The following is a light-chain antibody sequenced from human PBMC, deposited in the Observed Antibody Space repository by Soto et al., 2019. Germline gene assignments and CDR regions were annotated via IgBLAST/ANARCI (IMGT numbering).Light chain of an antibody. Sequence: IVFTQSACTLSLSPGERATLSCRASQSVSNNYLAWYQQKPGQAPRLLIYGASTRATGIPDRFSGSGSGTDFSLTIRGLKPEDFAVYYCQQYRMSPNTFGQGTRLEIK. V-gene: IGKV3-20*01. J-gene: IGKJ5*01. CDR1: QSVSNNY. CDR2: GAS. CDR3: QQYRMSPNT.